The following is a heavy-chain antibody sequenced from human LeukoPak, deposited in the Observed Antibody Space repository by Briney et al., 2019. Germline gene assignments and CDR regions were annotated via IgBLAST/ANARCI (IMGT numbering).Heavy chain of an antibody. CDR2: IYYSGTT. CDR3: ARDHLGNLASRLFDP. V-gene: IGHV4-39*07. D-gene: IGHD3-3*01. CDR1: GGSISSSPYY. J-gene: IGHJ5*02. Sequence: SETLSLTCTVSGGSISSSPYYWGWTRQPPGKGLEWIGSIYYSGTTHYSPSLESRVAISVDTSKNQFSLKLASVTAADTAVYYCARDHLGNLASRLFDPWGQGSLVTVSS.